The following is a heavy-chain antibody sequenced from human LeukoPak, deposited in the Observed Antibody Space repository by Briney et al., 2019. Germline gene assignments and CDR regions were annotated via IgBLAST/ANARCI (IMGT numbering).Heavy chain of an antibody. CDR2: ISSSSSYI. V-gene: IGHV3-21*01. Sequence: GGSLRLSCAASGFTFSSYSMNWVRQAPGKGLEWVSSISSSSSYIYYADSVKGRFTTSRDNAKNSLYLQMNSLRAEDTAVYYCARDSPLPGSIDYWGQGTLVTVSS. D-gene: IGHD6-25*01. CDR1: GFTFSSYS. J-gene: IGHJ4*02. CDR3: ARDSPLPGSIDY.